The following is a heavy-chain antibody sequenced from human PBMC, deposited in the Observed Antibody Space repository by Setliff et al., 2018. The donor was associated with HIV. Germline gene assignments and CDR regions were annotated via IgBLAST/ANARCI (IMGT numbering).Heavy chain of an antibody. CDR3: ARGDGYRANDAYYDTGMDV. CDR1: GAPISSYY. Sequence: PSETLSLTCKVSGAPISSYYWNWIRQPPGKGLEWIGYIYNSGYSNSKPSLKSRVTISLDTSKNQFSLKMSSVTAADTAVDYCARGDGYRANDAYYDTGMDVWGQGITVTVSS. J-gene: IGHJ6*02. V-gene: IGHV4-59*01. CDR2: IYNSGYS. D-gene: IGHD5-12*01.